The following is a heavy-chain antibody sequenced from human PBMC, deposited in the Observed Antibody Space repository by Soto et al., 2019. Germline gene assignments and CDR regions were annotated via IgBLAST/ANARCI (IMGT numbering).Heavy chain of an antibody. D-gene: IGHD4-4*01. J-gene: IGHJ4*02. V-gene: IGHV3-73*02. CDR1: GFTFSGSA. CDR2: IRGKPNSYET. CDR3: TRLAGGSWTTVTTSFDY. Sequence: EVQLVESGGGLVQPGGSLKLSCAASGFTFSGSATHWVRQASGKGLEWVGRIRGKPNSYETAYAASVKGRFTISRDESKNTAYLQMNSLKTEDTAVYYCTRLAGGSWTTVTTSFDYWGQGTLVTVSS.